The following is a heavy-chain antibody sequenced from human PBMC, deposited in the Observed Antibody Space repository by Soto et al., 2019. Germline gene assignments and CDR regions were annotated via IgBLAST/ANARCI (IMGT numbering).Heavy chain of an antibody. J-gene: IGHJ4*02. Sequence: AALKVSCKASGYTFSGHYMHWVRQAPGQGLEWMGWISANSGNTNYAQNLQGRVTMTTDTSTSTAYMELRSLTSDDTAVYYCARASASNWNYVSSSSWGQGTLVTVSS. CDR2: ISANSGNT. V-gene: IGHV1-18*04. CDR1: GYTFSGHY. CDR3: ARASASNWNYVSSSS. D-gene: IGHD1-7*01.